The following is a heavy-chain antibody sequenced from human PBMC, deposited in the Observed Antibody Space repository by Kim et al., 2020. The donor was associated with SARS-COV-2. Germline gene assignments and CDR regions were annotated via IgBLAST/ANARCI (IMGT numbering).Heavy chain of an antibody. CDR3: ARTIGIAAAGNGAFDI. V-gene: IGHV1-69*13. Sequence: SVKVSCKASGGTFSSYAISWVRQAPGQGLEWMGGIIPIFGTANYAQKFQGRVTITADESTSTAYMELSSLRSEDTAVYYCARTIGIAAAGNGAFDIWGQGTMVTVSS. J-gene: IGHJ3*02. CDR2: IIPIFGTA. D-gene: IGHD6-13*01. CDR1: GGTFSSYA.